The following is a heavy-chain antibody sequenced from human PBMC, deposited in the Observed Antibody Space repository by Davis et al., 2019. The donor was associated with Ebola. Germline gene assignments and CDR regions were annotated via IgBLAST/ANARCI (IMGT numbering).Heavy chain of an antibody. CDR2: INHRGST. CDR3: ARGSSSWVYYGMDV. Sequence: MPSETLSLTCAVYGGSFSGYYWSWIRQPPGKGLEWIGEINHRGSTNYNPSLKSRVTISVDTSKNQFSLKLSSVTAADTAVYYCARGSSSWVYYGMDVWGRGTTVTVSS. V-gene: IGHV4-34*01. CDR1: GGSFSGYY. J-gene: IGHJ6*02. D-gene: IGHD6-13*01.